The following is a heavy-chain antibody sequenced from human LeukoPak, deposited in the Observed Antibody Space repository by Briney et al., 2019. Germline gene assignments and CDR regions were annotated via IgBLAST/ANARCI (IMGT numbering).Heavy chain of an antibody. Sequence: GGSLRLSCAASGFTFSSYWTHWVRQTPGKGLVWVSRINNDGSSTAYADSVRGRFTISRDNAKNTLYLQMNSLRAEDTAVYYCARGIVGAHDNWGQGTLVTVSS. V-gene: IGHV3-74*01. CDR3: ARGIVGAHDN. J-gene: IGHJ4*02. CDR2: INNDGSST. CDR1: GFTFSSYW. D-gene: IGHD1-26*01.